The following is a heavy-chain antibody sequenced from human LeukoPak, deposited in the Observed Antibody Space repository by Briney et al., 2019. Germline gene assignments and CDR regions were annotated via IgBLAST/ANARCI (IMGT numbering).Heavy chain of an antibody. V-gene: IGHV4-39*01. CDR2: IYYSGST. D-gene: IGHD5-24*01. CDR3: ARRGGYNEVDY. Sequence: SETLSLTCTVSGGSTSSSSYYWGWIRQPPGKGLEWIGSIYYSGSTYYNPSLKSRVTISVDTSKNQFSLKLSSVTAADTAVYYCARRGGYNEVDYWGQGTLVTVSS. CDR1: GGSTSSSSYY. J-gene: IGHJ4*02.